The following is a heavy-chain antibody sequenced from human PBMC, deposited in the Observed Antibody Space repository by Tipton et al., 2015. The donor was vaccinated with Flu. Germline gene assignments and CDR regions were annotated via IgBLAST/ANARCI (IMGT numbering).Heavy chain of an antibody. CDR1: GKTFANHW. CDR2: IYPTDFDT. Sequence: VQLVQSGAEVKEPGESLKISCKGSGKTFANHWIGWVRQRPGKGLEWMGIIYPTDFDTRYRPSFEGQVTISADKSITTVYLQWGGLKAPDTATYYCARGFGSGYTTSSDGMDVWGQGTTVTVSS. J-gene: IGHJ6*02. V-gene: IGHV5-51*01. CDR3: ARGFGSGYTTSSDGMDV. D-gene: IGHD3-16*02.